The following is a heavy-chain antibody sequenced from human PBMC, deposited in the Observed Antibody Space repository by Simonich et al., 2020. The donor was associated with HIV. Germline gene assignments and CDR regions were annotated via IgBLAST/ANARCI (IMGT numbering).Heavy chain of an antibody. Sequence: EVQLVESGGGLVQPGGSLRLSCAASGFTFSSHWRNWVRRAPGKGLEGVANINRDGGDKRYVDSVKGRFTISRDNAQSSLYLQMNSLRAEDTAVYYCARARAALDMIFDYWGQGTLVTVSS. CDR3: ARARAALDMIFDY. D-gene: IGHD3-16*01. J-gene: IGHJ4*02. CDR1: GFTFSSHW. V-gene: IGHV3-7*01. CDR2: INRDGGDK.